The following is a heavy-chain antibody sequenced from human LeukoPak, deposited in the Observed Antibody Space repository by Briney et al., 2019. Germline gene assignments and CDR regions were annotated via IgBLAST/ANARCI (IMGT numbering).Heavy chain of an antibody. J-gene: IGHJ4*02. Sequence: GGSLRLSCAASGFTFSSYAIQWVRQAPGKGLEWASSISSSGSYIYYADSVKGRFTISRDNAKNSLDLQMNSLRVEDAAVYYCARLQWLQTGRDFLDYWGQGTLVTVSS. D-gene: IGHD6-19*01. CDR3: ARLQWLQTGRDFLDY. CDR1: GFTFSSYA. V-gene: IGHV3-21*06. CDR2: ISSSGSYI.